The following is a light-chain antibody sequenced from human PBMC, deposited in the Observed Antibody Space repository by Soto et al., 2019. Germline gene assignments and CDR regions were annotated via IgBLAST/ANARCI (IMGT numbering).Light chain of an antibody. Sequence: DIQMTQSPSTLSASVGDRVTITCRASQSINSWLAWYQQKPGKAPKVLIFDASRLQSGVPSRFSGSGSGTESTLTISSLQPDDFTTYYCQQYNSYPYTFGQGTKLEIK. CDR2: DAS. V-gene: IGKV1-5*01. CDR1: QSINSW. CDR3: QQYNSYPYT. J-gene: IGKJ2*01.